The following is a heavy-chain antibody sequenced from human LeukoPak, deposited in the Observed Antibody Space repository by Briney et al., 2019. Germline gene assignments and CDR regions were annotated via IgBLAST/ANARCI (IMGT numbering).Heavy chain of an antibody. CDR2: ISSSSTYI. D-gene: IGHD3-22*01. CDR1: GFTFSTYS. CDR3: AREVPGNYDSSGYTALYFDY. Sequence: GGSLRLSCAASGFTFSTYSMNWVLQAPGKGLEWVSSISSSSTYIYYADSVKGRFTISRDNAKNSLYLQMNSLRAEDTAVYYCAREVPGNYDSSGYTALYFDYWGQGALVTVSS. J-gene: IGHJ4*02. V-gene: IGHV3-21*01.